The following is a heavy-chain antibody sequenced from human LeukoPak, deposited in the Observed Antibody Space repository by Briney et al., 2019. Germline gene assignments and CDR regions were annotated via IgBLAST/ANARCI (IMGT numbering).Heavy chain of an antibody. CDR3: AKDGTEMSILGTYYDILTGTFRKADENVDY. V-gene: IGHV3-21*01. CDR1: GFTFSSYN. CDR2: ITSSSSYI. Sequence: GGSLRLSCAASGFTFSSYNMNWVRQAPGKGLEWVSSITSSSSYIYYADSVKGRFTISRDNSKNTLYLQMNSLRAEDTAVYYCAKDGTEMSILGTYYDILTGTFRKADENVDYWGQGTLVTVSS. D-gene: IGHD3-9*01. J-gene: IGHJ4*02.